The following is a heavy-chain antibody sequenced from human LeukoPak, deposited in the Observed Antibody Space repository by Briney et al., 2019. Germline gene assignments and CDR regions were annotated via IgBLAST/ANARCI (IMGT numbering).Heavy chain of an antibody. CDR3: ARGGIRGYSAFDNLDF. Sequence: SETLSLTCAVSGASIIDFYWTWIRQPPGKGLEWIGYVYYGGSTNYNPSLKSRVSMSVDTSKNQFSLTLTSVTVADTAFYYCARGGIRGYSAFDNLDFWGLGTHVTVSS. CDR1: GASIIDFY. V-gene: IGHV4-59*01. J-gene: IGHJ4*02. D-gene: IGHD5-12*01. CDR2: VYYGGST.